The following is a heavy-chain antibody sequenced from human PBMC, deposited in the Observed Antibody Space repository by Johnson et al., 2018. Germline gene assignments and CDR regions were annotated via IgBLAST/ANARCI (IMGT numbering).Heavy chain of an antibody. J-gene: IGHJ6*03. CDR3: AKGLYRSRWYGQYYYMEV. CDR2: ISYDGSNK. V-gene: IGHV3-30*18. CDR1: GFTLSSYG. Sequence: QVQLVESGGGVVQPGRSLGLSCAASGFTLSSYGMPWVRQAPGKGLAWAAVISYDGSNKYYADSVQGRFTISRDNSKTTLYLQMNSLGAEDTAGYYCAKGLYRSRWYGQYYYMEVWGQGTTVTVSS. D-gene: IGHD6-13*01.